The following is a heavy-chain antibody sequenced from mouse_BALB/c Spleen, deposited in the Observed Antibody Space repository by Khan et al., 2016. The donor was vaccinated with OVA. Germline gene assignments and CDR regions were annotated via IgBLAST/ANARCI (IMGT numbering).Heavy chain of an antibody. V-gene: IGHV1-77*01. Sequence: SGPELVKPGASVKMSCKASGYTFTDYIISWVKQRTGQGLEWIGEIYPGSGTTHYNEKFKVKATLTADNSSNTAYMQLNSLTSEDSAIYFCARFETTVADYWGQGTTLTVSS. CDR3: ARFETTVADY. J-gene: IGHJ2*01. CDR1: GYTFTDYI. CDR2: IYPGSGTT. D-gene: IGHD1-1*01.